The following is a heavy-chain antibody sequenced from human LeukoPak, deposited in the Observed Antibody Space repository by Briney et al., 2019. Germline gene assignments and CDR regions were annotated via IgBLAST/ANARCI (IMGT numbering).Heavy chain of an antibody. D-gene: IGHD5-18*01. J-gene: IGHJ4*02. CDR1: GYTFTGYY. CDR2: INTNTGNP. V-gene: IGHV7-4-1*02. CDR3: AREAYSSAYYFDY. Sequence: ASVKVSCKASGYTFTGYYMHWVRQAPGQGLEWMGWINTNTGNPSYARGFTGRFVFSLDTSVSTAYLQISSLKAEDTAVYYCAREAYSSAYYFDYWGQGTLVTVSS.